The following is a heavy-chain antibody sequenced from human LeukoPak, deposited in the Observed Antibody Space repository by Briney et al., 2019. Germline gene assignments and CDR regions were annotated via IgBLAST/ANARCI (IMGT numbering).Heavy chain of an antibody. CDR3: ATDSSSYYLAYDY. J-gene: IGHJ4*02. CDR2: IYYSGST. Sequence: SETPSLTCTVSGGSISSRSYYWAWIRQPPGKGLEWLGSIYYSGSTYYNPSLKSRVTISVDTSKNQFSLKLSSVTAADTAVYYCATDSSSYYLAYDYWGQGTLVTVSS. D-gene: IGHD3-22*01. CDR1: GGSISSRSYY. V-gene: IGHV4-39*05.